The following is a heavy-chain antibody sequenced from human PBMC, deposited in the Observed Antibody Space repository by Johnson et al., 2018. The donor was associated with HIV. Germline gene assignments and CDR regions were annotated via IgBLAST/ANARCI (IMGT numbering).Heavy chain of an antibody. CDR1: GFTFSNAW. CDR2: ISSSGSTI. J-gene: IGHJ3*02. D-gene: IGHD3-9*01. Sequence: QVQLVESGGGVVQPGRSLRLSCVVSGFTFSNAWMSWVRQAPGKGLEWVSYISSSGSTIYYADSVKGRFTISRDNAKNSLYLQMNSLRAEDTAVYYCARWGPYDILTGYDAFDIWGQGTMVTVSS. V-gene: IGHV3-11*04. CDR3: ARWGPYDILTGYDAFDI.